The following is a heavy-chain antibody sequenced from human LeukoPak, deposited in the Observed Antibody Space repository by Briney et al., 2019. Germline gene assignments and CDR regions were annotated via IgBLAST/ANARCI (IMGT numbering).Heavy chain of an antibody. J-gene: IGHJ6*02. V-gene: IGHV1-8*01. CDR1: GYTFTSYD. Sequence: ASVKVSCKASGYTFTSYDINWVRQATGQELEWMGWMNPNSGNTGYAQKFQGRVTMTRNTSISTAYMELSSLRSEDTAVYYCARGGEPYYDFWSGPWDGMDVWGQGTTVTVSS. CDR3: ARGGEPYYDFWSGPWDGMDV. CDR2: MNPNSGNT. D-gene: IGHD3-3*01.